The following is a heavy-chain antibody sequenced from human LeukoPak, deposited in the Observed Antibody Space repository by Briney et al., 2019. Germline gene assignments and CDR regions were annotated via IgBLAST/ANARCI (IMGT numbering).Heavy chain of an antibody. V-gene: IGHV1-46*01. J-gene: IGHJ4*02. CDR2: INPSDDST. CDR1: GYTFTNYF. CDR3: ARDGGCSSGGYCRRNYFDY. D-gene: IGHD2-15*01. Sequence: ASVKVSCKPSGYTFTNYFIHWVRQAPGQGLEWMGMINPSDDSTDYAQKFQGRVTMTRDTSTTTVYMEMNSLRSEDTAIYYCARDGGCSSGGYCRRNYFDYWGQGTLVTVSS.